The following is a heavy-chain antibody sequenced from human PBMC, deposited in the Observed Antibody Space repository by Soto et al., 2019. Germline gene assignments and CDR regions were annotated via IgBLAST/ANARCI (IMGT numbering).Heavy chain of an antibody. V-gene: IGHV3-7*01. D-gene: IGHD2-21*02. J-gene: IGHJ6*02. CDR1: GFTFSSYW. CDR2: IKQDGSEK. CDR3: ARDICGGDCYSSVSYYYYYGMDV. Sequence: PRLSCAASGFTFSSYWMSWVRQAPGKGLEWVANIKQDGSEKYYVDSVKGRFTISRDNAKNSLYLQMNSLRAEDTAVYYCARDICGGDCYSSVSYYYYYGMDVWGQGTTVTV.